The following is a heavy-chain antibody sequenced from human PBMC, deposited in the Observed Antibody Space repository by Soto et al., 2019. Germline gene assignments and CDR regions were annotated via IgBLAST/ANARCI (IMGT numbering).Heavy chain of an antibody. J-gene: IGHJ4*02. D-gene: IGHD6-6*01. V-gene: IGHV3-48*03. CDR1: GFTFSSYE. Sequence: EVQLVESGGGVVQPGGSLRLSCAASGFTFSSYEMNWVRQAPGKGLEWVSYISSSGSTIYYADSVKGRFTISRDNAKNSLYLQMNSLRAEDTAVYYCARGKVAARRGYYFDYWGQGTLVTVSS. CDR2: ISSSGSTI. CDR3: ARGKVAARRGYYFDY.